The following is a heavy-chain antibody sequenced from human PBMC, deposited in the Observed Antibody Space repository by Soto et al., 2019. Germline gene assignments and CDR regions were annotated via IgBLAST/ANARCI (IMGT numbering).Heavy chain of an antibody. CDR3: ARYYDFWSGYSTGNWFDP. CDR2: INHSGST. Sequence: PAETLSLTCAVYGGSFSGYYWSWVRQPPGKGLEWIGEINHSGSTNYNPPLKSRVTISVDTSKNQFSMKLSSVTAADTAVYYCARYYDFWSGYSTGNWFDPWGQGTLVTVSS. J-gene: IGHJ5*02. D-gene: IGHD3-3*01. V-gene: IGHV4-34*01. CDR1: GGSFSGYY.